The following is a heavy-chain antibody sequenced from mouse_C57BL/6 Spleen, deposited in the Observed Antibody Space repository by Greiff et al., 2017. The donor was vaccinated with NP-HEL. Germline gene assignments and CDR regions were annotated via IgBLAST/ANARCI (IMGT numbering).Heavy chain of an antibody. V-gene: IGHV1-26*01. CDR3: ARGEGQLRLPFAY. J-gene: IGHJ3*01. Sequence: EVQLQQSGPELVKPGASVKISCKASGYTFTDYYMNWVKQSPGKSLEWIGDINPNNGGTSYNQKFKGKATLTVDKSSSTAYMELRSLTSEDSAVDYCARGEGQLRLPFAYWGQGTLVTVSA. CDR2: INPNNGGT. D-gene: IGHD3-2*02. CDR1: GYTFTDYY.